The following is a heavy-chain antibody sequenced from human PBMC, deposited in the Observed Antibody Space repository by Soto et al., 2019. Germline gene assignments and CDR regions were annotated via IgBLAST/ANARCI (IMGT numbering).Heavy chain of an antibody. Sequence: GESLKISCKGSGYNFDSCWINWVRQTPGKGLEWMGRIDPIDSKTKYSPSLEGHITISVDKSISTTYLQWSSLKASDTAIYYCARRIAAAGGYYYYAFDVWGQGTAVTVSS. CDR3: ARRIAAAGGYYYYAFDV. D-gene: IGHD6-13*01. CDR1: GYNFDSCW. CDR2: IDPIDSKT. V-gene: IGHV5-10-1*01. J-gene: IGHJ6*02.